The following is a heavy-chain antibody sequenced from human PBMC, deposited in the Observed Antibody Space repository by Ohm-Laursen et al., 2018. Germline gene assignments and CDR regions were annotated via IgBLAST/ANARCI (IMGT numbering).Heavy chain of an antibody. CDR3: ARVSSGRLNY. D-gene: IGHD3-22*01. CDR2: ISSGGSTI. CDR1: GFTFSNYE. Sequence: SLRLSCAASGFTFSNYEMNWVRQAPGKGLEWVSYISSGGSTIYYADSVKGRSTISRDNAKNSLYLQMNSLRAEDTAVYYCARVSSGRLNYWGQGTLVTVSS. J-gene: IGHJ4*02. V-gene: IGHV3-48*03.